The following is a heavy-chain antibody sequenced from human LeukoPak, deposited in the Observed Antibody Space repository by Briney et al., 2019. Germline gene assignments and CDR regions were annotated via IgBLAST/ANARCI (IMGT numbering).Heavy chain of an antibody. CDR2: IYTAGST. V-gene: IGHV3-53*01. D-gene: IGHD6-25*01. J-gene: IGHJ4*02. CDR3: AGGNTWPGLSY. Sequence: GGSLRLSCAASGFTVSGNYMSWVPRAPGKGLEWVSVIYTAGSTYNADSVKGRFTISRDKSKNTLYLQMNTLRAEDTAVYFCAGGNTWPGLSYWGQGTLLTVSS. CDR1: GFTVSGNY.